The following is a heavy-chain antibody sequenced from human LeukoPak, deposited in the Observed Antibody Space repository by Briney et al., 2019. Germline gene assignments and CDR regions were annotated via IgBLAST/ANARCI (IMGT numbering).Heavy chain of an antibody. J-gene: IGHJ3*02. Sequence: GASVKVSCKASGGTFSSYAISWVRQAPGQGLEWMGGIIPIFGTANYAQKFQGRVTITADESTSTAYMELSSLRSEDTAVYYCARLTGIAAAGTGLSAFDIWGQGTMVTVSS. CDR2: IIPIFGTA. CDR3: ARLTGIAAAGTGLSAFDI. CDR1: GGTFSSYA. V-gene: IGHV1-69*01. D-gene: IGHD6-13*01.